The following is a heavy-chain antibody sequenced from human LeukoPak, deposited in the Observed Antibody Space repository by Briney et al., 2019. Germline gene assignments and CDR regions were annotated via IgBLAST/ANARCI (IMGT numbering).Heavy chain of an antibody. CDR2: ISNSAGST. CDR1: GFTFSSYA. D-gene: IGHD6-13*01. V-gene: IGHV3-23*01. Sequence: GGSLRLSCAASGFTFSSYAMSWVRQAPGKGLEWVSVISNSAGSTFYADSVKGRFTISRDNSKNTLDLQMNSLRAEDTAVYYCASAAGPFDNWGQGTLVTVSS. CDR3: ASAAGPFDN. J-gene: IGHJ4*02.